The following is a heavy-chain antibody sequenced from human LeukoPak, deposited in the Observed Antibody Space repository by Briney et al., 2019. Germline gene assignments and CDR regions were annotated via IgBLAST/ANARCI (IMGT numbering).Heavy chain of an antibody. J-gene: IGHJ4*02. CDR1: GFAFDDYA. D-gene: IGHD5-24*01. V-gene: IGHV3-43*01. Sequence: GGSLRLSCAASGFAFDDYAMHWVRQGPGKGLEWVSLISRDGINTYYADSVKGRFTISRDNSKNSLYLQMNSLRSEDTALYYCAKATYGDGYKLSFDYWGQGTLVTVSP. CDR3: AKATYGDGYKLSFDY. CDR2: ISRDGINT.